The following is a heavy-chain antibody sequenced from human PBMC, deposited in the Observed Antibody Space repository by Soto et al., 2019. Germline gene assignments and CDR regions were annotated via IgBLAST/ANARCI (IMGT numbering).Heavy chain of an antibody. CDR3: ARAYYYDSSGYYYYYYYGMDV. V-gene: IGHV1-18*01. Sequence: QVQLVQSGAEVEKPGASVKVSCKASGYTFTSYGISWVRQAPGQGLEWMGWISAYNGNTNYAQKLQGRVTMTTDTSTSTAYMELRSLRSDDTAVYYCARAYYYDSSGYYYYYYYGMDVWGQGTTVTVSS. CDR2: ISAYNGNT. J-gene: IGHJ6*02. CDR1: GYTFTSYG. D-gene: IGHD3-22*01.